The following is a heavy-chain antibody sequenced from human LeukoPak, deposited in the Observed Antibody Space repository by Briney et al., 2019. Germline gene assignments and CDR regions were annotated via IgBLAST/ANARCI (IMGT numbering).Heavy chain of an antibody. Sequence: PSETLSLTCTVSGGSISSYYWSWIRQPPGKGLEWIGYIYYSGSANYNPFLKSRVTISVDTSKNQFSLKLSSVTAADTAVYYCAREGEGGFDPWGQGTLVTVSS. J-gene: IGHJ5*02. CDR2: IYYSGSA. D-gene: IGHD3-16*01. CDR3: AREGEGGFDP. V-gene: IGHV4-59*01. CDR1: GGSISSYY.